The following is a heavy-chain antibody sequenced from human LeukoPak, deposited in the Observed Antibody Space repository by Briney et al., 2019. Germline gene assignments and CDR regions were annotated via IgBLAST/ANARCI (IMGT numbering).Heavy chain of an antibody. CDR1: GFTFNSFW. Sequence: GGSLRLSCAASGFTFNSFWMYWVRQVPGRGLLWVARINSDGIRTSHADSVQGRFTISRDNANNTLYLQMNSLRVEDTAVYYCARGGSGSGYHYYYYYMDVWGKGTTVTISS. D-gene: IGHD3-22*01. V-gene: IGHV3-74*01. CDR3: ARGGSGSGYHYYYYYMDV. CDR2: INSDGIRT. J-gene: IGHJ6*03.